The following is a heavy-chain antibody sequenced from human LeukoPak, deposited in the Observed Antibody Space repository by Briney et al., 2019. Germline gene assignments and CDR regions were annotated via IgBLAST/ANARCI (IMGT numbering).Heavy chain of an antibody. V-gene: IGHV4/OR15-8*02. Sequence: PSETLSLTCGVSGGSISGTNGGGGGRQPPGQGLEWIGEISLAGQTNYNPSLNVRVTMSLDKFRNQLSLHLTSVTAADTATYYCSRESGPFCLFDHWGQETLVIVSS. CDR2: ISLAGQT. CDR1: GGSISGTNG. D-gene: IGHD1-26*01. J-gene: IGHJ4*02. CDR3: SRESGPFCLFDH.